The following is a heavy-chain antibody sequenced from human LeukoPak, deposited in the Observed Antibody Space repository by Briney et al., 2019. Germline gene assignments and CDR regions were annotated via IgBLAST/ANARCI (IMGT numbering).Heavy chain of an antibody. CDR2: ISGSGDST. J-gene: IGHJ4*02. V-gene: IGHV3-23*01. Sequence: GGSLRLSCAASRFTFNTYAMSWVRQAPGKGLEWVSAISGSGDSTYYADSVKGRFTISRDNSKNTLYLQMNSLRAEDTAVYYCAKHTLSSGSPGRPFDYWGQGTLVTVSS. CDR3: AKHTLSSGSPGRPFDY. CDR1: RFTFNTYA. D-gene: IGHD1-26*01.